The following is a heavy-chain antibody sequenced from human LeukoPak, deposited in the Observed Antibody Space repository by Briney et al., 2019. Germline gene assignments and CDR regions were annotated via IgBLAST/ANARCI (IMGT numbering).Heavy chain of an antibody. D-gene: IGHD2-15*01. Sequence: SEALSLTCAVYGGSFSGYYWSWIRQPPGKGLEWIGEINHSGSTNYNPSLKSRVTISVDTSKNQFSLKLSSVTAADTAVYYCARGSQSLGYCSGGSCRAKIFDYWGQGTLVTVSS. CDR3: ARGSQSLGYCSGGSCRAKIFDY. CDR1: GGSFSGYY. J-gene: IGHJ4*02. CDR2: INHSGST. V-gene: IGHV4-34*01.